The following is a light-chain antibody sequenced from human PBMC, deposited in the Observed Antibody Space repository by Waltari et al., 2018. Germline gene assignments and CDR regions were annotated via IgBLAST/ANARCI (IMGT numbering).Light chain of an antibody. Sequence: QSALTQPASVSGAPGQSITISCTGTSSDVGFYNPVSWYQQHPGKAPKLMIYDVSEWPSGVSNRFSGSKSGNTASLTISGLQAEDEADYYCNSYAGSSSWVFGGGTKLTVL. V-gene: IGLV2-14*01. J-gene: IGLJ3*02. CDR2: DVS. CDR3: NSYAGSSSWV. CDR1: SSDVGFYNP.